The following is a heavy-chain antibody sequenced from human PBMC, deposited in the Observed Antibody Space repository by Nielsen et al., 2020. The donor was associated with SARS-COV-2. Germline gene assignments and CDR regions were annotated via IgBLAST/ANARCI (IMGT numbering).Heavy chain of an antibody. CDR3: ARDALVPAAISYYYYGMDV. Sequence: ASVKVSYKASGYTFTGYYMHWVRQAPGQGLEWMGRINPNSGGTNYAQKFQGRVTMTRDTSISTAYMELSRLRSDDTAVYYCARDALVPAAISYYYYGMDVWGQGTTVTVSS. CDR1: GYTFTGYY. CDR2: INPNSGGT. D-gene: IGHD2-2*01. J-gene: IGHJ6*02. V-gene: IGHV1-2*06.